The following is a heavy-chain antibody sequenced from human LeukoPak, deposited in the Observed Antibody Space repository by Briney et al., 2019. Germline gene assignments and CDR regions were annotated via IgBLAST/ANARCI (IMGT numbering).Heavy chain of an antibody. CDR3: ARVSSYCSSTSCYAMYYYYGMDV. V-gene: IGHV4-61*05. CDR2: IYYSGST. CDR1: GGSISSSTYY. J-gene: IGHJ6*02. D-gene: IGHD2-2*01. Sequence: SETLSLTCTVSGGSISSSTYYWGWIRQPPGKGLEWIGYIYYSGSTNYNPSLKSRVTISVDTSENQFSLKLSSVTAADTAVYYCARVSSYCSSTSCYAMYYYYGMDVWGQGTTVTVSS.